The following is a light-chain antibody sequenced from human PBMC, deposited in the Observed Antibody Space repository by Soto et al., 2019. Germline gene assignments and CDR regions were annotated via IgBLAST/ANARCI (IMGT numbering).Light chain of an antibody. CDR3: AAWDDSLNGRV. J-gene: IGLJ1*01. CDR2: YDN. CDR1: NSNIGSNT. Sequence: QPVLTQPPSASGTPGQRVTISCSGSNSNIGSNTVNWYQQLSGTAPKLLIYYDNLRPSGVPDRISGSKSGTSASLAISGLQSDDEADYYCAAWDDSLNGRVFGTGTKVTVL. V-gene: IGLV1-44*01.